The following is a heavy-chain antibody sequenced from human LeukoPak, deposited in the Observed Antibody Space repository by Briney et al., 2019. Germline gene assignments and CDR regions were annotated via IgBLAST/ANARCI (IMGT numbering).Heavy chain of an antibody. V-gene: IGHV3-11*05. CDR3: ARDSGYSGYSDY. CDR2: ISSSSSYT. CDR1: GFTFSDYY. J-gene: IGHJ4*02. D-gene: IGHD5-12*01. Sequence: GGSLRLSCAASGFTFSDYYMSWIRQAPGKGLEWVSYISSSSSYTDYADSVKGRFTISRDNAKNSLNLQMNSLRAEDTAVYYCARDSGYSGYSDYWGQGTLVTASS.